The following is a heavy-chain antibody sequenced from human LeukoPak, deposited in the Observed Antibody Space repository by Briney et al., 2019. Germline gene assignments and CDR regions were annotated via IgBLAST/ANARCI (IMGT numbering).Heavy chain of an antibody. CDR1: GFTFSSYG. J-gene: IGHJ4*02. Sequence: GRSPRLSCAASGFTFSSYGMHWVRQAPGKGLEWVAVIWYDGSNKYYADSVKGRFTISRDNSKNTLYLQMNSLRPEDTAVYYCAKGSSSGFYYFDHWGQGTLVTVSS. CDR3: AKGSSSGFYYFDH. D-gene: IGHD6-19*01. CDR2: IWYDGSNK. V-gene: IGHV3-33*06.